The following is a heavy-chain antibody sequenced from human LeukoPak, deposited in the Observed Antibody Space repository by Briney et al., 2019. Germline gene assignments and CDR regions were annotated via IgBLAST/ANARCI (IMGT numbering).Heavy chain of an antibody. J-gene: IGHJ4*02. CDR3: ARGGRGEWLRFPYFDY. Sequence: ASVKVSCKASGYTFTSYAMHWVRQAPGQRLEWMGWINAGNGNTKYSQKFQGRVTITRDTSASTAYMELSSLRSEDTAVYYCARGGRGEWLRFPYFDYWGQGTLVTVSS. D-gene: IGHD5-12*01. V-gene: IGHV1-3*01. CDR1: GYTFTSYA. CDR2: INAGNGNT.